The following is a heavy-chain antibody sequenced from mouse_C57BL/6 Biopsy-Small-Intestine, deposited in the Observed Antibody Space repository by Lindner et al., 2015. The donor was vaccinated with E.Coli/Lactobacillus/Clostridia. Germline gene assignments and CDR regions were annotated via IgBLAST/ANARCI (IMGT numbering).Heavy chain of an antibody. CDR1: GYSITSGYD. J-gene: IGHJ2*01. CDR3: ARGGYYGSSYGSYYFDY. Sequence: VQLQESGPGMEKPSQSLSLTCTVTGYSITSGYDWHWIRHFPGNKLEWMGYISYSGSTNYNPSLKSRISITHDTSKNHFFLKLNSVTTEDTATYYCARGGYYGSSYGSYYFDYWGQGTTLTVSS. D-gene: IGHD1-1*01. CDR2: ISYSGST. V-gene: IGHV3-1*01.